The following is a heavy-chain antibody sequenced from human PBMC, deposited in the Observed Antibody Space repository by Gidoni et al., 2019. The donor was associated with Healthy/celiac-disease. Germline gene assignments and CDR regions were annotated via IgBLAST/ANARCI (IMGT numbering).Heavy chain of an antibody. V-gene: IGHV3-33*01. CDR2: IWYDGSNK. D-gene: IGHD3-10*01. CDR3: ARDMVRGVIIGPLDY. Sequence: QVQLVESGGGVVQPGRSLRLSCAASGFTFSSYGMHWVRQAPGKGLEWVAVIWYDGSNKYYADSVKGRFTISRDNSKNTLYLQMNSLRAEDTAVYYCARDMVRGVIIGPLDYWGQGTLVTVSS. J-gene: IGHJ4*02. CDR1: GFTFSSYG.